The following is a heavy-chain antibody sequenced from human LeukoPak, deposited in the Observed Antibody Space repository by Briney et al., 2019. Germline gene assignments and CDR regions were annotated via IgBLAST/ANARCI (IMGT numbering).Heavy chain of an antibody. V-gene: IGHV3-11*01. CDR3: ASAWIQPYFDY. D-gene: IGHD5-18*01. Sequence: TGGSLRLSCAASGFTFSDYYMSWIRQAPGKGLEWVSYISSSGSTIYYADFVKGRFTISRGNAKNSLYLQMNSLRAEDTAVYYCASAWIQPYFDYWGQGTLVTVSS. J-gene: IGHJ4*02. CDR2: ISSSGSTI. CDR1: GFTFSDYY.